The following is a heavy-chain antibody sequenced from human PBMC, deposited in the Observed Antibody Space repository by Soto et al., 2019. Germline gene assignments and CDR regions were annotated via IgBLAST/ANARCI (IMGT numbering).Heavy chain of an antibody. Sequence: GGSLRLCCTASGFTFGDYAMSWFRQAPGKGLEWVGFIRSKPYGGTTEYAASVKGRFTISRDDSKSIAYLQMNSLKTEDTAVYYCAKEGGLSGSYYISSSYYFDYWGQGTLVTVSS. D-gene: IGHD1-26*01. CDR1: GFTFGDYA. CDR3: AKEGGLSGSYYISSSYYFDY. J-gene: IGHJ4*02. V-gene: IGHV3-49*03. CDR2: IRSKPYGGTT.